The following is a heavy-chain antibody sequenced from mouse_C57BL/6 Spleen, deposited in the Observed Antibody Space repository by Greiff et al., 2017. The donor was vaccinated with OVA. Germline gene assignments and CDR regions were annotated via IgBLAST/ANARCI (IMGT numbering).Heavy chain of an antibody. CDR1: GFSFNTYA. Sequence: EVQGVESGGGLVQPKGSLKLSCAASGFSFNTYAMNWVRQAPGKGLEWVARIRSKSNNYATYYADSVKDRFTISRDDSESMLYLQMNNLKTEDTAMYYCERHSDGYYLYYAMDYWGQGTSVTVSS. CDR3: ERHSDGYYLYYAMDY. V-gene: IGHV10-1*01. D-gene: IGHD2-3*01. J-gene: IGHJ4*01. CDR2: IRSKSNNYAT.